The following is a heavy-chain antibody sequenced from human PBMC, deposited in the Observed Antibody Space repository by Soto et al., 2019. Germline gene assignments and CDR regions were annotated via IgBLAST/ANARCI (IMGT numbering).Heavy chain of an antibody. CDR3: ARRYCSSTSCYRNHDAFDI. Sequence: PGGSLRLSCAASGFTFSSYSMNWVRQAPGKGLEWVSSISSSSSYIYYADSVKGRFTISRDNAKNSLYLQMNSLRAEDTAVYYCARRYCSSTSCYRNHDAFDIWGQGTMVTVSS. D-gene: IGHD2-2*01. CDR2: ISSSSSYI. CDR1: GFTFSSYS. J-gene: IGHJ3*02. V-gene: IGHV3-21*01.